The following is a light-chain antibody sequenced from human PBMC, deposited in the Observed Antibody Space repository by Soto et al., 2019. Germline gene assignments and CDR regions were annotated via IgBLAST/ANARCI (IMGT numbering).Light chain of an antibody. Sequence: EIVLTQSPATLSLSPGETATLSCRASQSVSSSLAWYQQKPGQTPRLLIYDASNRATGIPARFSGSGSGTDFTLTVSSLEPEDFAVYYCQQYGSSQTFGGGTKVEIK. CDR2: DAS. CDR3: QQYGSSQT. J-gene: IGKJ4*01. CDR1: QSVSSS. V-gene: IGKV3-11*01.